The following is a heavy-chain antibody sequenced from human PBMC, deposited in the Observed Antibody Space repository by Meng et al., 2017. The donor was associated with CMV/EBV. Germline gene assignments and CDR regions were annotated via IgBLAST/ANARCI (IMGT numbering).Heavy chain of an antibody. D-gene: IGHD2-15*01. V-gene: IGHV3-30*02. CDR3: AKDKHAVVAAPLHS. CDR2: IRFDGTIT. Sequence: GESLKISCAASGFTFSDYAFHWVRQAPGKGLEWLSFIRFDGTITSYADSVKGRFTISRDNSKKTVYLQMNSLRLEDTAVYYCAKDKHAVVAAPLHSWGQGTLVTVSS. CDR1: GFTFSDYA. J-gene: IGHJ4*02.